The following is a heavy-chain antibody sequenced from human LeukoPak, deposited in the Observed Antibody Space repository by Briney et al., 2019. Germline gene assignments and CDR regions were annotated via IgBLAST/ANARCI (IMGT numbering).Heavy chain of an antibody. CDR1: GGTFSSYA. CDR2: IIPILGIA. J-gene: IGHJ6*02. D-gene: IGHD4-17*01. V-gene: IGHV1-69*04. Sequence: ASVKVSCKASGGTFSSYAISWVRQAPGQGLEWMGRIIPILGIANYAQKFQGRVTITADKSTSTAYMELSSLRSEDTAVYYCARDTDLAFYGDYGQDVWGQGTTVTVSS. CDR3: ARDTDLAFYGDYGQDV.